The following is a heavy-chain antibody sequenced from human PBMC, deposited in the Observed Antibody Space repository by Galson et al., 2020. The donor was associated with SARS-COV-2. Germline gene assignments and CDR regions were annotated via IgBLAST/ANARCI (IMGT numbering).Heavy chain of an antibody. CDR2: IYTSGST. J-gene: IGHJ6*01. V-gene: IGHV4-61*09. Sequence: SETLSLTCTVSGGSISSGSYYWSWIRQPAGKGLEWIGHIYTSGSTNYNPSPKSRVTIPVDTSKNQFSLKLSSVTAADTAVYYCARGMVIIGYCSSARCYCVCTYYYY. CDR3: ARGMVIIGYCSSARCYCVCTYYYY. D-gene: IGHD2-2*03. CDR1: GGSISSGSYY.